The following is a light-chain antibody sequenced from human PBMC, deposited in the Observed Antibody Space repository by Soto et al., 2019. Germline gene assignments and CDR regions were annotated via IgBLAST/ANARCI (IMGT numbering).Light chain of an antibody. J-gene: IGLJ2*01. Sequence: QPVLTQSPSASASLGASVKRTCTLSSGHSNYAIAWHQQQSEKGARYLMKLNSDGRHSKGDGIPDRFSGSGSGAERYLTISSPQSEDEADHCCQTWGSGIVVFGGGTKVTVL. V-gene: IGLV4-69*01. CDR1: SGHSNYA. CDR2: LNSDGRH. CDR3: QTWGSGIVV.